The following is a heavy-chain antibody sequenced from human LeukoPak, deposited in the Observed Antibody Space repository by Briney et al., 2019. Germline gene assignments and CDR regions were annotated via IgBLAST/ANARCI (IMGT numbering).Heavy chain of an antibody. J-gene: IGHJ4*02. CDR3: ARFLAATHSYYFDY. CDR2: IIPIFGTA. Sequence: SVKVSCKASGYTFNSYGISWVRQAPGQGLEWMGGIIPIFGTANYAQKFQGRVTITTDESTSTAYMELSSLRSEDTAVYYCARFLAATHSYYFDYWGQGTLVTVSS. V-gene: IGHV1-69*05. CDR1: GYTFNSYG. D-gene: IGHD2-15*01.